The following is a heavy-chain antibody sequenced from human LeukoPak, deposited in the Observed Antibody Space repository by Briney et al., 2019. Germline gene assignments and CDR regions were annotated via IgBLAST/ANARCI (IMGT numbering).Heavy chain of an antibody. J-gene: IGHJ6*02. CDR1: GYTFTSYG. Sequence: ASVKVSCKASGYTFTSYGISWVRQAPGRGLEWMGRIIPILGIANYAQKFQGRVTITADKSTSTAYMELSSLRSEDTAVYYCARYAEMATKVPRHYYYYGMDVWGQGTTVTVSS. D-gene: IGHD5-24*01. V-gene: IGHV1-69*04. CDR2: IIPILGIA. CDR3: ARYAEMATKVPRHYYYYGMDV.